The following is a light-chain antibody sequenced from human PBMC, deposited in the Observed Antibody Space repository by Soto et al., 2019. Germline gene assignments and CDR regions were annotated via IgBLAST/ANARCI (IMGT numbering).Light chain of an antibody. CDR1: QFVTSKY. CDR2: DAS. Sequence: EIVLTQSPGTLSLSPGERATLSCRASQFVTSKYLAWYQQKPGQAPRLLIYDASTRGTGIPDRFSGSGSGTDFSLTISRLEPEDFAVYYCQQYGSTVWRFGQRTKLEIK. J-gene: IGKJ1*01. CDR3: QQYGSTVWR. V-gene: IGKV3-20*01.